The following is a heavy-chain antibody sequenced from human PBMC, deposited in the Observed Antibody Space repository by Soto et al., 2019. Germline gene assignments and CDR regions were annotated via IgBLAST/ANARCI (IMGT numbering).Heavy chain of an antibody. V-gene: IGHV3-7*04. CDR2: IKEDGSEK. CDR1: GFTFSSYW. Sequence: EVQLVESGGGLVQPGGSLRLSCAVSGFTFSSYWMSWVGQAPGKGLEWVANIKEDGSEKYYVDSVKGRFTISRDNAKNSLYLQMNSLRAEDTAVYYCARGAGIGDYWGQGTLVTVS. CDR3: ARGAGIGDY. D-gene: IGHD3-10*01. J-gene: IGHJ4*02.